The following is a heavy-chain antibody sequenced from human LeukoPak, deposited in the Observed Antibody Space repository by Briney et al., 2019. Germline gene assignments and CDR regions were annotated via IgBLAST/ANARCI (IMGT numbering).Heavy chain of an antibody. CDR2: ISVGSSYL. D-gene: IGHD2-2*01. CDR3: ATGTRGDHFEY. Sequence: GGSLRLSCAVSGFTFSSYSMNWVCQAPGKGLEWVSSISVGSSYLYYVDSLKGRFTISRDNAKNSVHLQMNSLRAEDTAVYYCATGTRGDHFEYWGQGTLVTVSS. V-gene: IGHV3-21*01. J-gene: IGHJ4*02. CDR1: GFTFSSYS.